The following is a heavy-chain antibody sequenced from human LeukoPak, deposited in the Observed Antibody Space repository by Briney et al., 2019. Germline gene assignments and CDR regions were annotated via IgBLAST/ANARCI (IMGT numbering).Heavy chain of an antibody. V-gene: IGHV4-4*07. CDR2: IYTSGST. J-gene: IGHJ3*02. Sequence: SETLSLTCTVSGGSISSYYWSWIRQPAGKGLEWIGRIYTSGSTNYNPSLKSRVTMSVDTSKNQFSLKLSSVTAADTAVYYCARDGGSWHPDAFDIWGQGTMVTVSS. CDR3: ARDGGSWHPDAFDI. CDR1: GGSISSYY. D-gene: IGHD3-16*01.